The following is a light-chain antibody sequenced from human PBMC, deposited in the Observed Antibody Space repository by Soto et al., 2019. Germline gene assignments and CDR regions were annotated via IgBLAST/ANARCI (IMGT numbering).Light chain of an antibody. Sequence: QSVLPQPPSASGTPGQRVTISCSGSSSNIGSNYVYWYQQLPGTAPKLLIYSNNQRPSGVPDRFSGSKSGTSASLAISGLRSEDEADYYCAAWDDSLSGLYVFGTGTKLTVL. CDR2: SNN. CDR3: AAWDDSLSGLYV. J-gene: IGLJ1*01. V-gene: IGLV1-47*02. CDR1: SSNIGSNY.